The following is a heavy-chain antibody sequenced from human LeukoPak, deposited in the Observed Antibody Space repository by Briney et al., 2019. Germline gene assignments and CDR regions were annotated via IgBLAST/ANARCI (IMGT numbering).Heavy chain of an antibody. V-gene: IGHV4-34*01. CDR3: AREPVPQDYGDTVNAYDL. J-gene: IGHJ3*01. D-gene: IGHD4-17*01. Sequence: SETLSLTCAVYGGSLSGHYWSWIRQSPGKGLEWIGDIHHDERTKYSPSLKSRVSILLDTSKNKVSLRLTPVTAADTALYFCAREPVPQDYGDTVNAYDLWGQGTMVIVSS. CDR1: GGSLSGHY. CDR2: IHHDERT.